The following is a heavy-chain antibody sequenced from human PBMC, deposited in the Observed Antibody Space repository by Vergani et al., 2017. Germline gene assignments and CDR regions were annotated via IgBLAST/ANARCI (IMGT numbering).Heavy chain of an antibody. CDR2: ISSSSSTI. CDR1: GFTFSSYS. Sequence: EVQLVESGGGLVQPGGSLRLSCAASGFTFSSYSMNWVRQAPGKGLEWVSYISSSSSTIYYADSVKGRFTIARDNAKNSLYLQMNSLRAEDTAVYYCARDVEVTVLGYDYYGMDVWGQGTTVTVSS. J-gene: IGHJ6*02. V-gene: IGHV3-48*04. CDR3: ARDVEVTVLGYDYYGMDV. D-gene: IGHD2-21*02.